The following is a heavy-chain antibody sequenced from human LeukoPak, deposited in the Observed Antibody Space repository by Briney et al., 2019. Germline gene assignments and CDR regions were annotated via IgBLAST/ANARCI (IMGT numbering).Heavy chain of an antibody. Sequence: NPGGSLRLSCAASGFTFSSYAMSWIRQAPGKGLEWVSYISSSGSTIYYADSVKGRFTISRDNAKNSLYLQMNSLRAEDTAVYHCAREKYVLRFLEWFPVVSYYYGMDVWGQGTTVTVSS. CDR1: GFTFSSYA. CDR3: AREKYVLRFLEWFPVVSYYYGMDV. J-gene: IGHJ6*02. D-gene: IGHD3-3*01. V-gene: IGHV3-11*01. CDR2: ISSSGSTI.